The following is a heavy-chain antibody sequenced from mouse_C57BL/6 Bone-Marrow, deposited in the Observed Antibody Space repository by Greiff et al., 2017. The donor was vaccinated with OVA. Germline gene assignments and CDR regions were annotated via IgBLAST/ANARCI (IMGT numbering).Heavy chain of an antibody. CDR3: AYYGSSLYWYFDV. CDR1: GFNIKDYY. D-gene: IGHD1-1*01. J-gene: IGHJ1*03. CDR2: IDPEDGET. V-gene: IGHV14-2*01. Sequence: EVKLVESGAELVKPGASVKLSCTASGFNIKDYYMHWVKQRTEQGLEWIGRIDPEDGETKYAPKFQGKATITADTSSNTAYLQLSSLTSEDTAVYYCAYYGSSLYWYFDVWGTGTTVTVSS.